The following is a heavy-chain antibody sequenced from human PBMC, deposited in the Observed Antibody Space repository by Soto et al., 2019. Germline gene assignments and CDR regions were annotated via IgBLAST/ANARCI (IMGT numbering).Heavy chain of an antibody. V-gene: IGHV4-30-2*01. Sequence: SETLSLTCVLTRGSVSSGGYSWNWIRQPPGKALEWIGFIFDSESTFYNPSLKSRVTISVERSKNQFSLRLTSVTAADTAVYYCARERRYCSGGTCSDGLDVWGPGTTVTVS. D-gene: IGHD2-15*01. CDR1: RGSVSSGGYS. CDR2: IFDSEST. CDR3: ARERRYCSGGTCSDGLDV. J-gene: IGHJ6*02.